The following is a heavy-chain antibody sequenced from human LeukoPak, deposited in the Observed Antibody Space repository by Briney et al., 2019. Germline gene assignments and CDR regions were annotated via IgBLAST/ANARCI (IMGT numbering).Heavy chain of an antibody. CDR3: ARERGGTPHGMGV. V-gene: IGHV3-30-3*01. CDR1: GFTFRNWA. CDR2: ISYDEIIT. D-gene: IGHD3-16*01. J-gene: IGHJ6*02. Sequence: GGSLRLSCAASGFTFRNWAMHWVRQAPGQGLEWVAVISYDEIITYYADPVRGRFTISRDNSKNTLYLQMDSLTAEDTAVYYCARERGGTPHGMGVWGQGTTVTVSS.